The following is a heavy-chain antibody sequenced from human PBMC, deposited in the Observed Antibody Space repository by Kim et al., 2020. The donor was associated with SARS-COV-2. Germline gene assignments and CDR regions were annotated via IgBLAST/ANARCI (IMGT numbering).Heavy chain of an antibody. J-gene: IGHJ6*02. CDR2: ISSSSSYT. CDR3: ARVVRSSSWYLVEFGMDV. CDR1: GFTFSDYY. D-gene: IGHD6-13*01. V-gene: IGHV3-11*06. Sequence: GGSLRLSCAASGFTFSDYYMSWIRQAPGKGLEWVSYISSSSSYTNYADSVKGRFTISRDNAKNSLYLQMNSLRAEDTAVYYCARVVRSSSWYLVEFGMDVWGQGTTVTVSS.